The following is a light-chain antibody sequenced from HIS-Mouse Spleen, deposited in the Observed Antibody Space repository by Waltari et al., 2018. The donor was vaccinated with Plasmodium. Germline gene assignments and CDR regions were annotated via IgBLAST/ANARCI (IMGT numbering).Light chain of an antibody. CDR2: YYSDSDK. CDR1: SAINVGSYN. J-gene: IGLJ3*02. CDR3: MIWPSNASGV. Sequence: QPVLTQPPSSSASPGESARLTCTLPSAINVGSYNLYWYQQKPGNPPRYLLYYYSDSDKGQGSGIPSRFSGSKDASANTGILLITGLQSEDEADYYCMIWPSNASGVFGGGTKLPVL. V-gene: IGLV5-37*01.